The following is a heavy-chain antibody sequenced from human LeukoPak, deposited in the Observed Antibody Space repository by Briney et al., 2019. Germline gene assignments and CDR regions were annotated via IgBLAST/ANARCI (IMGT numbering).Heavy chain of an antibody. CDR3: ARDGRYSIYYGMDV. D-gene: IGHD6-13*01. CDR1: GFTFSSYS. V-gene: IGHV3-21*01. J-gene: IGHJ6*02. CDR2: ISSSSSYI. Sequence: KPGRSLRVSCAASGFTFSSYSMNWVRQAPGKGLEWVSSISSSSSYIYYADSVKGRFTISRDNAKNSLYLQMNSLRAEDTAVYYCARDGRYSIYYGMDVWGQGTTVTVSS.